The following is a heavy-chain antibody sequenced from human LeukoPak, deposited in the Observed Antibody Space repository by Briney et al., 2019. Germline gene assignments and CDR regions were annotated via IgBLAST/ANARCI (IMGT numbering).Heavy chain of an antibody. CDR1: GGSISSSSCY. J-gene: IGHJ4*02. Sequence: PSETLSLTCTVSGGSISSSSCYWGWIRQPPGKGLEWIGSIYYSGSTYYNPSLKSRVTISVDTSKNQFSLKLSSVTAADTAVYYCARRVGATRSPNFDYWGQGTLVTVSS. D-gene: IGHD1-26*01. V-gene: IGHV4-39*01. CDR2: IYYSGST. CDR3: ARRVGATRSPNFDY.